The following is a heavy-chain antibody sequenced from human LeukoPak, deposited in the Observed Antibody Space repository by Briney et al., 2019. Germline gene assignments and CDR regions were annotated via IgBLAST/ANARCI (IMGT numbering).Heavy chain of an antibody. V-gene: IGHV3-53*01. Sequence: GGSLRLSCAASGFNFGSYSMTWVRQAPGKGLEWVSTIYSEGNAYHADSVKGRFTIFRDNSKNTVDLQMNSLRVEDTAIYYCARGTFDGDGFDNWGQGTLVTVSS. D-gene: IGHD4-17*01. CDR3: ARGTFDGDGFDN. CDR2: IYSEGNA. CDR1: GFNFGSYS. J-gene: IGHJ4*02.